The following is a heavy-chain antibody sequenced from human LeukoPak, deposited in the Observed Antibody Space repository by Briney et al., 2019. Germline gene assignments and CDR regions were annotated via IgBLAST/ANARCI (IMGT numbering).Heavy chain of an antibody. V-gene: IGHV3-74*01. CDR1: GFSFSGHW. J-gene: IGHJ4*02. Sequence: GGSLRLSCTASGFSFSGHWMHWARQLPGKGLVWVSRISPTGSTTSYADSVKGRFTISRDNAKNSLYLQMNSLRAEDTAVYYCARVGGSGSYWFDYWGQGTLVTVSS. D-gene: IGHD3-10*01. CDR2: ISPTGSTT. CDR3: ARVGGSGSYWFDY.